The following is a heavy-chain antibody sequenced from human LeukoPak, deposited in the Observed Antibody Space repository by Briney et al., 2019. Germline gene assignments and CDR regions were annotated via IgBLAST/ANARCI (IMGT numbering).Heavy chain of an antibody. CDR3: ARREGSHYSVDV. CDR1: GAFLSSYY. Sequence: PSETLSLNCTVSGAFLSSYYWSWIREVPGTGLEWIGSIYYSGVTNFNPSLKRRIAMSVDTSRNLFSLKVTSVTAADTAVYYCARREGSHYSVDVWGQGTTVTVSS. CDR2: IYYSGVT. V-gene: IGHV4-59*08. D-gene: IGHD5-12*01. J-gene: IGHJ6*02.